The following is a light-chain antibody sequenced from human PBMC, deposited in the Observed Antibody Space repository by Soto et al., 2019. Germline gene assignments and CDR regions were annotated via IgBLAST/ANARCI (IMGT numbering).Light chain of an antibody. Sequence: DIQMTQSPSSLSASVGDRVTITCRASQGISNDLGWYQQKPGKAPKRLIYAASSLQSGVPSRFSGSGSGTECTLTISSLQPEDFATYYCLQHNSYPLTFGGGTKVELK. CDR1: QGISND. CDR2: AAS. CDR3: LQHNSYPLT. J-gene: IGKJ4*01. V-gene: IGKV1-17*01.